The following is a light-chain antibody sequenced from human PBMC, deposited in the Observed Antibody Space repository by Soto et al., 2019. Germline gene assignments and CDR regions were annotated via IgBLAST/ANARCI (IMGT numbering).Light chain of an antibody. CDR2: EVS. V-gene: IGLV2-8*01. J-gene: IGLJ3*02. Sequence: QSVLTQPPSASGSPGQSVTISCTGSSSDVGGYNYVSWYQQHPGKAPKLMIYEVSKRPSGVPDRFSGSKSGNTASLTVSGLQAEDEADYYCRSYEGSNSGVFGGGTKLTVL. CDR1: SSDVGGYNY. CDR3: RSYEGSNSGV.